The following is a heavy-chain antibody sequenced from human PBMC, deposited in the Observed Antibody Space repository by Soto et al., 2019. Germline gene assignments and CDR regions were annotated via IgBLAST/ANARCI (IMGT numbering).Heavy chain of an antibody. J-gene: IGHJ6*02. D-gene: IGHD4-17*01. V-gene: IGHV3-11*01. CDR3: ARRGRRTYGDYRNYYYYYGMDV. CDR1: GFTFSDYY. CDR2: ISSSGSTI. Sequence: GSLRLSCAASGFTFSDYYMSWIRQAPGKGLEWVSYISSSGSTIYYADSVKGRFTISRDNAKNSLYLQMNSLRAEDTAVYYCARRGRRTYGDYRNYYYYYGMDVWGQGTTVTVSS.